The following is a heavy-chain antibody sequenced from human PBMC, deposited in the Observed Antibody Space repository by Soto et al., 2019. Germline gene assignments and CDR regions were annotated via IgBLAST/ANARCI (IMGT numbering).Heavy chain of an antibody. CDR2: VSGSGDTT. Sequence: GGSLRLCCAASGFTFSSYPMSWVRQAPGKGLEWVLTVSGSGDTTYYAGSVKGRFTISRDNSKNTLYLQMSSLRAEDTAIYYCARGTSSSWKNFDYWGQGTVVTVSS. CDR1: GFTFSSYP. D-gene: IGHD6-13*01. CDR3: ARGTSSSWKNFDY. V-gene: IGHV3-23*01. J-gene: IGHJ4*02.